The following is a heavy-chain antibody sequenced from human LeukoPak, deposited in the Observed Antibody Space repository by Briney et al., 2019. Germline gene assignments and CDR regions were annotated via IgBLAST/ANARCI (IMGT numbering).Heavy chain of an antibody. CDR3: ARDVSRVWFRFY. Sequence: ASVKVSSKASGYTVTRSDINLVRQAPGQGFEWMGWINPASGNTGYAQKFQGRVTLTRNTSITTAYMELTGLVPDDTAVHSCARDVSRVWFRFYWGQGTMVTVSS. D-gene: IGHD2-2*01. J-gene: IGHJ4*02. CDR2: INPASGNT. V-gene: IGHV1-8*02. CDR1: GYTVTRSD.